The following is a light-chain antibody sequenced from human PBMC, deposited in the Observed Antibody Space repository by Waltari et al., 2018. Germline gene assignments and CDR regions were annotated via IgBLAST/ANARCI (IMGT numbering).Light chain of an antibody. CDR1: SSDIGGYNY. J-gene: IGLJ1*01. V-gene: IGLV2-8*01. CDR3: SSYAGSNNYV. Sequence: QSALTQPPSASGSPGQSVTISCTGTSSDIGGYNYVSWYQQHPGKAPKLMSYEVNKRPSGVPDRFSGSQSGNAASLTVSGLQAEDEADYYCSSYAGSNNYVFGTGTKVTVL. CDR2: EVN.